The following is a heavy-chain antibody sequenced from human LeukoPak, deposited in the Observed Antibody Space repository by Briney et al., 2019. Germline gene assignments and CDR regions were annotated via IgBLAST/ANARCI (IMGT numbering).Heavy chain of an antibody. Sequence: GGSLRLSCAASGFIFSSYAMSWVRQAPGKGLEWVSAISGSGGSTYYADSVKGRFTISRDNSKNTLYLQMNSLRAEDTAVYYCAKDTQVVPAATPDYWGQGTLVTVSS. CDR3: AKDTQVVPAATPDY. V-gene: IGHV3-23*01. CDR1: GFIFSSYA. J-gene: IGHJ4*02. D-gene: IGHD2-2*01. CDR2: ISGSGGST.